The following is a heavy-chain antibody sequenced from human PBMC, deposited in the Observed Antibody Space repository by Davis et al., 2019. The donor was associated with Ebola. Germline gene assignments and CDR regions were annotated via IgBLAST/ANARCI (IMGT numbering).Heavy chain of an antibody. CDR2: IRSKPNSYAT. V-gene: IGHV3-73*01. D-gene: IGHD4-17*01. CDR3: IEHGDSIDY. J-gene: IGHJ4*02. CDR1: GFTFSGSA. Sequence: GESLKISCAASGFTFSGSAMHWVRQASGKGLEWVGHIRSKPNSYATGYAASVKGRFTISRDDSKNTAYLQMNSLKTEDTAVYYCIEHGDSIDYWGQGTLVTVSS.